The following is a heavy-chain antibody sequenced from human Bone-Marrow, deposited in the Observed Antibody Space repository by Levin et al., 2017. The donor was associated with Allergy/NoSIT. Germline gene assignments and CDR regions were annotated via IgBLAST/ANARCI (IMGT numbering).Heavy chain of an antibody. V-gene: IGHV3-23*01. Sequence: GASVKVSCAASGFTFRTYAMSWVRQAPGKGLEWLSGISGSGAGTFYADSVKGRFNIPKDNSQNMVYLQLNSLRVEDTAVYYCAKVGSGWFRNKLDSWGQGALVTVSS. J-gene: IGHJ4*02. CDR2: ISGSGAGT. CDR3: AKVGSGWFRNKLDS. D-gene: IGHD6-19*01. CDR1: GFTFRTYA.